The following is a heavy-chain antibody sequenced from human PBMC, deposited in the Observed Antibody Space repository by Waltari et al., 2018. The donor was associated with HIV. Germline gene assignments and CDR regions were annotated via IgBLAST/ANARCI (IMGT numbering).Heavy chain of an antibody. J-gene: IGHJ2*01. V-gene: IGHV4-39*02. CDR3: SSLSLGTTSRYFAA. Sequence: QVQLQESGPGLVKPSETLSLVCSVSVGSIKNPAYYWAWIRQPPGKGFEWIGTIYSAGNTYYKTSIDPPLQSLITLSGEASKNHFSLTLASLTAADTAVYFCSSLSLGTTSRYFAAWGRGTLVTVSS. CDR1: VGSIKNPAYY. CDR2: IYSAGNT. D-gene: IGHD1-7*01.